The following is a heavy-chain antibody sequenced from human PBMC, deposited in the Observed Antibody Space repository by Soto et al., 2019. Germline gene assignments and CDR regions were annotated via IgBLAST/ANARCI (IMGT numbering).Heavy chain of an antibody. J-gene: IGHJ6*02. D-gene: IGHD3-10*01. CDR3: ASPAGYYYGSGSYGV. V-gene: IGHV1-69*13. CDR2: IIPIFGTA. Sequence: SVKVSCKASGGTFSSYAISWVRQAPGQGLEWMGGIIPIFGTANYAQKFQGRVTITADESTSTAYMELSSLRSEDTAVYYCASPAGYYYGSGSYGVWGQGTTVTVSS. CDR1: GGTFSSYA.